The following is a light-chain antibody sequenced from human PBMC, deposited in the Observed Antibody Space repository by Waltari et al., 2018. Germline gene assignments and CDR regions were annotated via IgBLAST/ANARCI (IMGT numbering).Light chain of an antibody. CDR1: QSVGRY. CDR3: QKYEALPAT. CDR2: GAS. V-gene: IGKV3-20*01. Sequence: EIVLTQSPGTLSLSPGDRATLSCRASQSVGRYLPWYQQKPGQAPRLLNYGASTRATGIPDRVSGSGSGTDFSLIISRLEPEDFAVYFCQKYEALPATFGQGTKVEIK. J-gene: IGKJ1*01.